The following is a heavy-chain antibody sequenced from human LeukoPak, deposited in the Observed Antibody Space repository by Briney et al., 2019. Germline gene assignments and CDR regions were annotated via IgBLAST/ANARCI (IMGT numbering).Heavy chain of an antibody. CDR2: IYSGGST. J-gene: IGHJ4*02. V-gene: IGHV3-66*01. CDR3: ARSRYGTTWSSSWEFDY. CDR1: GFTVSSNY. Sequence: PGGSLRLSCAASGFTVSSNYMNWVRQAPGKGLEWVSVIYSGGSTYYADSVKGRLTISRDNSKNTLYLQMNSLRAEDTAVYYCARSRYGTTWSSSWEFDYWGQGTLVTVSS. D-gene: IGHD6-13*01.